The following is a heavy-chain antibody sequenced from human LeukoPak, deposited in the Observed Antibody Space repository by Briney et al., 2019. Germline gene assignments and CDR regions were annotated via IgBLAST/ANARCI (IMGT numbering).Heavy chain of an antibody. CDR3: ERVVPDEYYSAQGDY. D-gene: IGHD3-10*01. V-gene: IGHV1-18*01. CDR1: GYTFTSYG. CDR2: ISAYNGNT. J-gene: IGHJ4*02. Sequence: ASVKVSCKASGYTFTSYGISWVRQAPGQGLEWMGWISAYNGNTNYAQKLQGRVTVTTDTSTSTAYMELRSLRSDDTAVYYCERVVPDEYYSAQGDYWGQGTLVTVSS.